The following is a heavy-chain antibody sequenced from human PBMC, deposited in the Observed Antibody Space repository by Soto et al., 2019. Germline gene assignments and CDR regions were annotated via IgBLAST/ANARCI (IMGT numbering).Heavy chain of an antibody. D-gene: IGHD3-3*01. V-gene: IGHV4-34*01. CDR2: IHYNGST. J-gene: IGHJ5*02. CDR3: ATTTASIWSGYNNWFDP. CDR1: GGCFSGYY. Sequence: TSETLSLTCAVYGGCFSGYYWSWVRQSPGKGLEWIGSIHYNGSTYPHTSLQSRVTISVDTYKNQFSLKLSSVTAADTAVYNCATTTASIWSGYNNWFDPWGQGTLVTVSS.